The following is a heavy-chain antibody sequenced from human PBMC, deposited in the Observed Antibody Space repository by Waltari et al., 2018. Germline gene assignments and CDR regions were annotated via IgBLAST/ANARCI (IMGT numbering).Heavy chain of an antibody. CDR1: GFTFSSYE. D-gene: IGHD5-18*01. V-gene: IGHV3-48*03. CDR3: ASGSYSYGLGY. Sequence: EVQLVESGGGLVQPGGSLRLSCAASGFTFSSYEMNWVRQAPGKGLEWVSYISSSSSTIYYADSVKGRFTISRDNAKRSLYLQMNSLRAEDTAVYYCASGSYSYGLGYWDQGTLVTVSS. CDR2: ISSSSSTI. J-gene: IGHJ4*02.